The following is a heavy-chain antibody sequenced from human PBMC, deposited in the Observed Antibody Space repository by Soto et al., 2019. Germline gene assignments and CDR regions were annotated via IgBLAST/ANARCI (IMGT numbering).Heavy chain of an antibody. D-gene: IGHD5-18*01. CDR1: GGTFSSYA. Sequence: QVQLVQSGAEVKKPGSSVKVSCKASGGTFSSYAISWVRQAPGQGLGWMGGIIPVFGTGIYAQKFQGRVTITADKSTNTAYMELSSLRSEDTAVYFCARVGGTGGYTYGLDYWGQGTLVTVSS. J-gene: IGHJ4*02. V-gene: IGHV1-69*06. CDR2: IIPVFGTG. CDR3: ARVGGTGGYTYGLDY.